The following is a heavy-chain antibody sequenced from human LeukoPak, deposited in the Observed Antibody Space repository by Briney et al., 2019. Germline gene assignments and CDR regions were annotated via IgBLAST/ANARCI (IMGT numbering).Heavy chain of an antibody. V-gene: IGHV4-34*01. D-gene: IGHD1-1*01. J-gene: IGHJ4*02. CDR2: INHSGST. CDR3: ARVLDGTDHDY. CDR1: GGSLSGYY. Sequence: SETLSLTCAVYGGSLSGYYWSWIRQPPGKGLEWIGEINHSGSTNYNPSLKSRVTISVDTSKNQFSLKLSSVTAADTAVYYCARVLDGTDHDYWGQGTLVTVSS.